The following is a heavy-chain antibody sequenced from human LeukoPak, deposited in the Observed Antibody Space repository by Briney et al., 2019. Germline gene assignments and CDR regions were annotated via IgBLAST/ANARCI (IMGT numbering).Heavy chain of an antibody. D-gene: IGHD3-10*01. CDR2: IKQDGSEK. CDR3: ARDPGDYYYYYGMDV. CDR1: GFTFSSYW. V-gene: IGHV3-7*01. Sequence: GGSLRLSCAASGFTFSSYWMSWVRQAPGKGLEWVANIKQDGSEKYYVDSVKGRFTISRDNAKNSLYQQMNSLRAEDTAVYYCARDPGDYYYYYGMDVWGQGTTVTVSS. J-gene: IGHJ6*02.